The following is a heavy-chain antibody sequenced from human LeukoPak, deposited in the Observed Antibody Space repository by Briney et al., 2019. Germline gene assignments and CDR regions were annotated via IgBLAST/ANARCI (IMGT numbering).Heavy chain of an antibody. J-gene: IGHJ4*02. CDR1: GGSISSYY. D-gene: IGHD3-10*01. V-gene: IGHV4-59*05. CDR3: ARQTGSGLFSLP. Sequence: NPSETLSLTCTVPGGSISSYYWSWIPQPPGKGLEWIGSIYFSGGTYYNASLKSRVTISVDTSKNQFSLKLSSVTAADTAVYYCARQTGSGLFSLPGGQGTLVTVSS. CDR2: IYFSGGT.